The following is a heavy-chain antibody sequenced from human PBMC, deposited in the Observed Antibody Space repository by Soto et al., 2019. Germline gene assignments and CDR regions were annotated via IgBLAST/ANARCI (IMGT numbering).Heavy chain of an antibody. Sequence: PGGSLRLSCATSGFTFSSYAMSWVRQAPGKGLEWVSVMSGSGDITYYADSVKGRFTISRDSSKNTVDLQMNSLKVEDTAVYYCARDQIYGVVRLDYWGQGPLVTVYS. CDR2: MSGSGDIT. D-gene: IGHD3-3*01. CDR1: GFTFSSYA. CDR3: ARDQIYGVVRLDY. V-gene: IGHV3-23*01. J-gene: IGHJ4*02.